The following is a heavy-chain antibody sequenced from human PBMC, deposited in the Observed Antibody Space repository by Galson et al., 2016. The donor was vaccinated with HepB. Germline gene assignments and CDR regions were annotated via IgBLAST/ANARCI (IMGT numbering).Heavy chain of an antibody. CDR3: ARVRYGYNKYYHYGLDV. D-gene: IGHD5-24*01. CDR2: IIPLYGTT. J-gene: IGHJ6*02. V-gene: IGHV1-69*13. CDR1: GGTFSSYA. Sequence: SVKVSCKASGGTFSSYAINWARQAPGPGLEWMGGIIPLYGTTNYAQKFQGRVTITADESTSTAYMELSSLRSEDTAVYYCARVRYGYNKYYHYGLDVWGQGTTVTVSS.